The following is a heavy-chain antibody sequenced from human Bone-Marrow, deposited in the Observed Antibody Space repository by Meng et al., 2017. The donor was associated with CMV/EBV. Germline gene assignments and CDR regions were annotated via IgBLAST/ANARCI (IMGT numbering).Heavy chain of an antibody. J-gene: IGHJ6*01. Sequence: LSLTCAASGFTFSSYAMHWVRQAPGKGLEWVAVISYDGSNKYYADSVKGRFTISRDNSKNTLYLQMNSLRAEDTAVYYCARDRNGLVRGVIITIYYYYGMDVWGQGTTVTGSS. CDR3: ARDRNGLVRGVIITIYYYYGMDV. CDR2: ISYDGSNK. CDR1: GFTFSSYA. V-gene: IGHV3-30*04. D-gene: IGHD3-10*01.